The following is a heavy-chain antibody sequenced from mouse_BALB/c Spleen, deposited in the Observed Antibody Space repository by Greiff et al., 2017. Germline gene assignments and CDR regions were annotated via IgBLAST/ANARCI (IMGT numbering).Heavy chain of an antibody. CDR3: AREPYFDV. Sequence: EVQLVESGPGLVKPSQSLSLTCSVTGYSITSGYYWNWIRQFPGNKLEWMGYISYDGSNNYNPSLKNRISITRDTSKNQFFLKLNSVTTEDTATYYCAREPYFDVWGAGTTVTVSS. CDR2: ISYDGSN. V-gene: IGHV3-6*02. J-gene: IGHJ1*01. CDR1: GYSITSGYY.